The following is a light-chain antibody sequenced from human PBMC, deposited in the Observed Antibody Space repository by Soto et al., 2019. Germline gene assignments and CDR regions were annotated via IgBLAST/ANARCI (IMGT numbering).Light chain of an antibody. V-gene: IGKV1-9*01. CDR2: AAY. Sequence: IQLTQSPSSLSASVGDRVTITCRASQGISSYLDWYQQKPGKAPKLLIYAAYTLQSGVPSRFSGSGSGTDFTLTISSLQPEDFAPYYCQQLNSYPQITFGQGTRLEIK. CDR1: QGISSY. J-gene: IGKJ5*01. CDR3: QQLNSYPQIT.